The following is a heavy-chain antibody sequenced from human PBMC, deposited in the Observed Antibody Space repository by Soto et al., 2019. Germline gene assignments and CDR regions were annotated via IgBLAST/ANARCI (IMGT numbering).Heavy chain of an antibody. D-gene: IGHD4-17*01. J-gene: IGHJ4*02. CDR3: ARGGYADYAYDS. Sequence: QVQLQESGPGLVKPSETLSLTCTVSGDSINNYYWSWIRQPPGKGLEWIGCIFYSGRTNFKPSLKSRVTISVDTSRSHFSLKLSSVTAADTAVYYCARGGYADYAYDSWGQGTLVTVSS. CDR2: IFYSGRT. V-gene: IGHV4-59*01. CDR1: GDSINNYY.